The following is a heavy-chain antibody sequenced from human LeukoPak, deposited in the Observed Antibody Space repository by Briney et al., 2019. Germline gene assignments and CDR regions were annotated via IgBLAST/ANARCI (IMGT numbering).Heavy chain of an antibody. CDR1: GYGFTGYH. V-gene: IGHV1-2*02. Sequence: GSVKVSCKASGYGFTGYHIHWVRQAPGQGLEWMAWMNTNDGGISYAQRIQGRVTVTRDTAINTAYMELRGLKYDDTATYYCVGEAAAGFARWGQGTPVTVSS. CDR2: MNTNDGGI. CDR3: VGEAAAGFAR. D-gene: IGHD6-25*01. J-gene: IGHJ5*02.